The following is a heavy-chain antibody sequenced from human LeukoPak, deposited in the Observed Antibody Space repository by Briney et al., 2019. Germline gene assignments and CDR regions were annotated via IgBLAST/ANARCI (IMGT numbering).Heavy chain of an antibody. J-gene: IGHJ4*02. CDR2: INHGGTN. Sequence: GSLRLSCATSGFTVSGNYMNWIRQPPGKGLEWIGQINHGGTNNYNPSLKSRVTISVDTSKNQMSLRLSSVTAADTAVYYCARIFRGVIIAVDYWGQGTLVTVSS. CDR1: GFTVSGNY. D-gene: IGHD3-10*01. V-gene: IGHV4-34*01. CDR3: ARIFRGVIIAVDY.